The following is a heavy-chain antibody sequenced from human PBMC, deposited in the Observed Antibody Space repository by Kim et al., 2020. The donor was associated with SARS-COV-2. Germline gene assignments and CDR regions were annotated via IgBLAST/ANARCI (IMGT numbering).Heavy chain of an antibody. J-gene: IGHJ4*02. V-gene: IGHV3-23*01. CDR2: ISASLSST. Sequence: GGSLRLSCAASGFNFNYYTMSWVRQAPGKGLEWISAISASLSSTFYADSVRGRFTISRDNSKNTLYLQMNSLRSEDTALYYCAKDRPGFSDFWSGSSLDYWGEGTPVTVSS. CDR1: GFNFNYYT. D-gene: IGHD3-3*01. CDR3: AKDRPGFSDFWSGSSLDY.